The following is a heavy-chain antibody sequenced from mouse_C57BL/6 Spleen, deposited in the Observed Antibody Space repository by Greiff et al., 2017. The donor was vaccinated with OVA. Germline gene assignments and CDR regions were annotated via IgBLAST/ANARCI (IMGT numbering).Heavy chain of an antibody. Sequence: VQLQQSGAELVRPGTSVKLSCKASGYTFTSYWMHWVKQRPGQGLEWIGVIDPSDSYTNYNQKFKGKATLTVDTSSSTAYMQLSSLTSEDSAVYYCALIYYDYDGFAYWGQGTLVTVSA. V-gene: IGHV1-59*01. CDR3: ALIYYDYDGFAY. CDR1: GYTFTSYW. D-gene: IGHD2-4*01. CDR2: IDPSDSYT. J-gene: IGHJ3*01.